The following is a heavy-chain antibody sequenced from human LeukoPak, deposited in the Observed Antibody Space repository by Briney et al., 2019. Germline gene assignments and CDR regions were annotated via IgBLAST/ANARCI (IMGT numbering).Heavy chain of an antibody. Sequence: PSETLSLTCTVSGGSISSSSYYWGWIRQPPGKGLEWIGSIYYSGSTYYNPSLKSRVTISVDTSKNQFSLKLSSVTAADTAVYYCQLTDATLRDYWGQGTLVTVSS. J-gene: IGHJ4*02. CDR2: IYYSGST. CDR3: QLTDATLRDY. D-gene: IGHD1-1*01. V-gene: IGHV4-39*01. CDR1: GGSISSSSYY.